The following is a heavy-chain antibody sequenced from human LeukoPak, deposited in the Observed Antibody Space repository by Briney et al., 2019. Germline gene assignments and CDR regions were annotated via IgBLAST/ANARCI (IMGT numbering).Heavy chain of an antibody. J-gene: IGHJ4*02. CDR3: TTDPQYSGSYYVDY. D-gene: IGHD1-26*01. Sequence: GGSLRLSCAASGFTFSSYAMHWVRQAPGKGLEYVSAISSNGGSTYYANSVKGRFTISRDNSKNTLYLQMNSLKTEDTAVYYCTTDPQYSGSYYVDYWGQGTLVTVSS. CDR2: ISSNGGST. CDR1: GFTFSSYA. V-gene: IGHV3-64*01.